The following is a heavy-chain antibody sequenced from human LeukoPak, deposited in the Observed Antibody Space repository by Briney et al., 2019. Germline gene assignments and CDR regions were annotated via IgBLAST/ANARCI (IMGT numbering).Heavy chain of an antibody. Sequence: SETLSLTCAVHGESFSAYFWSWIRRVPGKGLEWIGEIDHRGSSNYNPPLKSRATISVDTSKNNFSLSLTSVTAADTAVYYCATRSSTLAAARCFDDWGQGTVVTVSS. V-gene: IGHV4-34*01. CDR2: IDHRGSS. CDR1: GESFSAYF. CDR3: ATRSSTLAAARCFDD. D-gene: IGHD6-6*01. J-gene: IGHJ4*03.